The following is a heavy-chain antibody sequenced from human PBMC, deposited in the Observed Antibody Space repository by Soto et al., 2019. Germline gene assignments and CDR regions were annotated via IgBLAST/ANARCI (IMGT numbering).Heavy chain of an antibody. CDR1: GGTFSSYA. V-gene: IGHV1-69*01. Sequence: QVQLVQSGAEVKKPGSSVKVSCKASGGTFSSYAISWVRQAPGQGLEWMGGSIPTFGTANYAQKFQGRVTINADESTITAYMELSSLRSEDTAVYYCARKYYYDSSGYPQFDPWGQGTLVTVSS. J-gene: IGHJ5*02. CDR2: SIPTFGTA. CDR3: ARKYYYDSSGYPQFDP. D-gene: IGHD3-22*01.